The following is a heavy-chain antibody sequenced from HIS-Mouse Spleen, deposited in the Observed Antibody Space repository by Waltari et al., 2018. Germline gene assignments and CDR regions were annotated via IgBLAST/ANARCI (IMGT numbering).Heavy chain of an antibody. CDR3: ARLAAAGTY. D-gene: IGHD6-13*01. CDR1: GGSISSSSYY. V-gene: IGHV4-39*07. CDR2: IYYSGST. J-gene: IGHJ4*02. Sequence: QLQLQESGPGLVKPSETLSLTCTVSGGSISSSSYYWGWSRQPPGKGLEWIGGIYYSGSTYYNPSLKSRVTISVDTSKNQFSLKLSSVTAADTAVYYCARLAAAGTYWGQGTLVTVSS.